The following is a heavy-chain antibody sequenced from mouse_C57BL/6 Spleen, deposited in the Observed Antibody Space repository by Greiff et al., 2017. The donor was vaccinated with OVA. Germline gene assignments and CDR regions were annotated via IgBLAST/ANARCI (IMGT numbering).Heavy chain of an antibody. J-gene: IGHJ4*01. Sequence: VQLQQSGPELVKPGASVKISCKASGYTFTDYYMNWVKQSHGKSLEWIGDINPNNGGTSYNQKFKGKATLTVDKSSSTAYMELRSLTSEDSAVYYCAGRGQAMDYWGQGTSVTVSS. CDR2: INPNNGGT. CDR1: GYTFTDYY. V-gene: IGHV1-26*01. CDR3: AGRGQAMDY.